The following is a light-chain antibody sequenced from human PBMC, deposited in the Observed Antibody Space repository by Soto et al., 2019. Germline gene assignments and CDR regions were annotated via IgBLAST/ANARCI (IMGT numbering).Light chain of an antibody. V-gene: IGKV3-20*01. CDR1: QSVSNNY. CDR3: KQYGSSGT. Sequence: VLTQSPGPLSLSQGDSATLSCRASQSVSNNYLAWYQQKPGQAPRLRIYGASNRATGIHDRFSGSGSGTESTLTIRRMEPEDFAVYYCKQYGSSGTFGQGTKVDIK. CDR2: GAS. J-gene: IGKJ1*01.